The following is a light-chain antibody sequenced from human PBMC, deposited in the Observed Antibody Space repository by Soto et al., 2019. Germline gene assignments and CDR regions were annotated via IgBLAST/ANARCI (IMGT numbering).Light chain of an antibody. CDR3: QQYNNWPPIT. CDR2: DAS. J-gene: IGKJ5*01. CDR1: QTISGW. Sequence: DIQMTQSPFTLSASLGDTVTITCRASQTISGWLAWYQQRPGKAPNLLIFDASTLESGVPSRFSGSGSGTEFTLTISSLQSEDFAVYYCQQYNNWPPITFGQGTRLEIK. V-gene: IGKV1-5*01.